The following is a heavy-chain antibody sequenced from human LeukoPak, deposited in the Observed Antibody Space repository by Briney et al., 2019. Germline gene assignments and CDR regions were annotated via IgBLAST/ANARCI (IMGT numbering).Heavy chain of an antibody. Sequence: GGSLRLSCAASGFTFSSYAMSWVRQAPGKGLEWVSAISGSGGSTYYADSVKGRFTISRDNSKNTLYLQMNSLRAEDTAVYYCARDKYCSSTSCYTEGGYWGQGTLVTVSS. J-gene: IGHJ4*02. CDR2: ISGSGGST. D-gene: IGHD2-2*02. V-gene: IGHV3-23*01. CDR1: GFTFSSYA. CDR3: ARDKYCSSTSCYTEGGY.